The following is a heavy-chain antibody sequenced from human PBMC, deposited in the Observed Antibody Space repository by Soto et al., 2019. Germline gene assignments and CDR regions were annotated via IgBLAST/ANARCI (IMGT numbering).Heavy chain of an antibody. J-gene: IGHJ6*02. D-gene: IGHD3-3*01. CDR2: ISAYNGNT. V-gene: IGHV1-18*04. CDR3: ARQAIFGVVTYYYYYGMDV. CDR1: GYTFTSYG. Sequence: ASVKVSCKASGYTFTSYGISWVRQAPGQGLEWMGWISAYNGNTNYAQKLQGRVTMTTDTSTSTAYMELRSLRSDDTAVYYCARQAIFGVVTYYYYYGMDVWGQGTTVTVSS.